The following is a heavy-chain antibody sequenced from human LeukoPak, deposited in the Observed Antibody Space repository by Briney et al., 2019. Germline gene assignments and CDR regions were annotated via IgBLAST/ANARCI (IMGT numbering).Heavy chain of an antibody. CDR1: GFTFSSYA. CDR3: ARVAAAGWFSGNDY. CDR2: ISYDGSNK. V-gene: IGHV3-30-3*01. J-gene: IGHJ4*02. Sequence: GRSLRLSCAASGFTFSSYAMHWVRRAPGKGLEWVAVISYDGSNKYYADSVKGRFTISRDNSKNTLYLQMNSLRAEDTAVYYCARVAAAGWFSGNDYWGQGTLVTVSS. D-gene: IGHD6-13*01.